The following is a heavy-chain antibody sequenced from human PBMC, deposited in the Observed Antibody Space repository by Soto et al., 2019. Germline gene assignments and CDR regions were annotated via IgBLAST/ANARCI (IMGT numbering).Heavy chain of an antibody. CDR2: INAGNGNT. V-gene: IGHV1-3*01. J-gene: IGHJ4*02. D-gene: IGHD3-16*01. Sequence: GASVKVSCKASGNTFTSYAMHWVRQAPGQRLEWMGWINAGNGNTKYSQKFQGRVTITRDTSASTAYMELSSLRSEDTAVYYCAKWGSSRNHYFDYWGQGTLVTVSS. CDR1: GNTFTSYA. CDR3: AKWGSSRNHYFDY.